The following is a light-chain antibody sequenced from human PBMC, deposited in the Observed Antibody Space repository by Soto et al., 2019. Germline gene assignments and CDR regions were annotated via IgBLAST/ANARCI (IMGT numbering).Light chain of an antibody. CDR2: DVT. CDR1: SSDVGGYDY. Sequence: QSALTQPRSVSGSPGQSVTISCTGTSSDVGGYDYVSSYQQHPGKAPKLMIYDVTKRPSGVPDRFSGSKSGNTASLTISGLQAEDEADYHCCSYAGSYFWVFGGGTKVTVL. J-gene: IGLJ3*02. V-gene: IGLV2-11*01. CDR3: CSYAGSYFWV.